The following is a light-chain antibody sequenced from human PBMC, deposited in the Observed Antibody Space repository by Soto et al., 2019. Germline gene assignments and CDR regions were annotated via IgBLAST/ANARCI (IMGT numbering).Light chain of an antibody. V-gene: IGLV2-14*01. J-gene: IGLJ1*01. CDR2: DVN. CDR1: SSDVGGYNY. Sequence: QSALTQPASVSGSPGQSITISCTGTSSDVGGYNYVSWYQQRPGKAPKLMIYDVNNRPSGVSNRFSGSKSGNTASLTISGLQAEDEADYYCSSYRSSSTLYVFGTGTKLTVL. CDR3: SSYRSSSTLYV.